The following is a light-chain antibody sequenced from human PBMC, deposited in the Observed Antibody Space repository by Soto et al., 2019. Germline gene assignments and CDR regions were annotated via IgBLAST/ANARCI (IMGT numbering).Light chain of an antibody. CDR1: SSDVGGYNY. CDR3: SSYTNSHTPVV. J-gene: IGLJ2*01. Sequence: QSALTQPASVSGSPGQSITISCTGTSSDVGGYNYVSWYQQHPGKAPKLMIYEVSNRPSGVSNRFSGSKSVNTASLTISGLQAEDEADYYCSSYTNSHTPVVFGGGTQLTVL. CDR2: EVS. V-gene: IGLV2-14*01.